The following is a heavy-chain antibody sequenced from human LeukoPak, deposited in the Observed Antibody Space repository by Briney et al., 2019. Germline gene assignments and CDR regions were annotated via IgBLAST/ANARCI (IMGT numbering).Heavy chain of an antibody. V-gene: IGHV3-48*01. CDR2: ISSSSSTI. CDR3: AKDSRAGKGDY. Sequence: GGSLRLSCAASGFTFSSYSMNWVRQAPGKGLEWVSYISSSSSTIYYADSVKGRFTISRDNAKNSLYLQMNSLRAEDTAVYYCAKDSRAGKGDYWGQGTLVTVSS. J-gene: IGHJ4*02. CDR1: GFTFSSYS. D-gene: IGHD6-13*01.